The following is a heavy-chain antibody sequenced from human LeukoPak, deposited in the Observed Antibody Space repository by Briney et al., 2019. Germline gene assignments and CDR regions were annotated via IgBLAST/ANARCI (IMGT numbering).Heavy chain of an antibody. CDR1: GFTFSYYW. V-gene: IGHV3-20*04. J-gene: IGHJ6*03. CDR2: INWNGGST. CDR3: ARGGMVRGVIAYYYYYYYMDV. D-gene: IGHD3-10*01. Sequence: GSLRLSCAASGFTFSYYWMTWVRQAPGKGLEWVSGINWNGGSTGYADSVKGRFTISRDNAKNSLYLQMNSLRAEDTALYYCARGGMVRGVIAYYYYYYYMDVWGKGTTVTVSS.